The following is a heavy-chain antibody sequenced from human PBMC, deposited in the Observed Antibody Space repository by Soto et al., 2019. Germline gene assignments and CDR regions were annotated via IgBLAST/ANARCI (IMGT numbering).Heavy chain of an antibody. CDR3: SRETLRSEPSYNYYSMDV. V-gene: IGHV4-34*01. CDR2: INHSGST. D-gene: IGHD3-3*01. Sequence: SETLSLTCAVYGGSFSGYYWNWIRQPPGKRLEWIGEINHSGSTNYNPSLKSRVTISVDTSKNQFYLKLSSVTAADTAVYYCSRETLRSEPSYNYYSMDVGGKGTTVTVSS. J-gene: IGHJ6*03. CDR1: GGSFSGYY.